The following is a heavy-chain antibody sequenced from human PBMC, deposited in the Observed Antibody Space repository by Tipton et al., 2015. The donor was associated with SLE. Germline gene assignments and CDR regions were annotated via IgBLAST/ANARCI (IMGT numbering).Heavy chain of an antibody. CDR3: ARGGADTTVTWAFDI. CDR1: GGSLSRSNNY. V-gene: IGHV4-61*01. Sequence: TLSLTCTVSGGSLSRSNNYWGWFRQSPGKGLEWIGYIFNSGSTNYNPSLKSRVSISVDTSKNQFSLKLSSVTAADTAVYYCARGGADTTVTWAFDIWGQGTMVTVS. CDR2: IFNSGST. J-gene: IGHJ3*02. D-gene: IGHD4-17*01.